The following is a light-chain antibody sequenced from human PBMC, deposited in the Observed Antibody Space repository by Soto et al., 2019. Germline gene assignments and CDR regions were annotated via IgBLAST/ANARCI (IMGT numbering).Light chain of an antibody. Sequence: QSVLTQPPSVSGAPGQRVTISCTGSSSNIGAGYDVHWYQQLPGTAPKLLIYGNSNRPSGVPDRFSGSKSGTSASLAITGLQAADEADYYCQSYDSSLSALFGGGTKL. CDR1: SSNIGAGYD. CDR3: QSYDSSLSAL. V-gene: IGLV1-40*01. CDR2: GNS. J-gene: IGLJ2*01.